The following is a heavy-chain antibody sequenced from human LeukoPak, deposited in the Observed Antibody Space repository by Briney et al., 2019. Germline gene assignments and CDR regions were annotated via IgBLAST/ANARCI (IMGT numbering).Heavy chain of an antibody. CDR1: GFIFSSYG. J-gene: IGHJ4*02. CDR2: VWYDGSNK. CDR3: AKEPEWELLRYYFDY. Sequence: GGSLRLSCAASGFIFSSYGMHWVRQAPGKGLEWVAVVWYDGSNKYYADSVKGRFTISRDNSKNTLYLQMNSLRAEDTAVYYCAKEPEWELLRYYFDYWGQGTLVTVSS. D-gene: IGHD1-26*01. V-gene: IGHV3-30*02.